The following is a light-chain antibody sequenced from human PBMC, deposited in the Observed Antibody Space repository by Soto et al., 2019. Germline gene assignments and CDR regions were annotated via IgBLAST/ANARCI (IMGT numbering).Light chain of an antibody. CDR2: SNN. Sequence: QSVLTQPPSASGTPGQSVTVSCSGSSSNIGSNTVTWYQQLPGTPPILLLYSNNLRSSGVPDRFSGSRSGTSASLAISGLQAEDEADYYCQSYDSSLSGSKVFGTGTKLTVL. CDR3: QSYDSSLSGSKV. V-gene: IGLV1-44*01. J-gene: IGLJ1*01. CDR1: SSNIGSNT.